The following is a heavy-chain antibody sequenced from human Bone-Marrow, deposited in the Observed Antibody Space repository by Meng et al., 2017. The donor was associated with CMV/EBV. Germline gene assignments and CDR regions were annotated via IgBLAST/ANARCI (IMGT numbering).Heavy chain of an antibody. J-gene: IGHJ6*02. CDR1: GFTFSSYS. V-gene: IGHV3-21*01. D-gene: IGHD3-10*01. Sequence: GESLKISCAASGFTFSSYSMNWVRQAPGKGLEWVSSISSSSSYIYYADSVKGRFTISRDNAKNSLYLQMNSLRAEDTAVYYCARVVRTAGGMDVWGQGTTATVSS. CDR3: ARVVRTAGGMDV. CDR2: ISSSSSYI.